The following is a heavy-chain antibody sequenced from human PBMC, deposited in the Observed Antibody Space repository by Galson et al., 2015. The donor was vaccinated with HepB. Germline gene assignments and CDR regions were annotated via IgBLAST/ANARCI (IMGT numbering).Heavy chain of an antibody. CDR1: GFTFSDYY. D-gene: IGHD3-22*01. CDR2: ISSSSSYT. CDR3: ARGGGYDSSPGDFDY. Sequence: SLRLSCAASGFTFSDYYMSWIRQAPGKGLEWVSYISSSSSYTNYADSVKGRFTISRDNAKNSLYLQMNSLRAEDTAVYYCARGGGYDSSPGDFDYWGQGTLVTVSS. J-gene: IGHJ4*02. V-gene: IGHV3-11*06.